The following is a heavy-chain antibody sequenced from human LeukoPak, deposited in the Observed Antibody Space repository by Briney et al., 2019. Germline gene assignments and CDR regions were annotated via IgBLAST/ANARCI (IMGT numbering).Heavy chain of an antibody. CDR2: IYYSGST. V-gene: IGHV4-59*01. CDR3: AEATTPFDAFDI. Sequence: SETLSLTCTVSGGSISSYYWSWIRQPPGKGLEWIGYIYYSGSTNYNPSLKSRVTISVDTSKNQFSLKLSSVTAADTAVYYCAEATTPFDAFDIWGQGTMVTVSS. D-gene: IGHD1-14*01. J-gene: IGHJ3*02. CDR1: GGSISSYY.